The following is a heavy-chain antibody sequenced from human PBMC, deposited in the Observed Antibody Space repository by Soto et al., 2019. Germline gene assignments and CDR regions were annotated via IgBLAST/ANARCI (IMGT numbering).Heavy chain of an antibody. V-gene: IGHV3-66*01. CDR2: IYNDGTT. D-gene: IGHD4-17*01. J-gene: IGHJ4*02. CDR1: GLTVSTAY. Sequence: GGSLRLSCAASGLTVSTAYLSWVRQVPGKGLQWVSIIYNDGTTHYADSVKGRFTIYRDTSKNTLHLQMNSLSAVDTAVYYCARAATVTTIFDYWGQGTLVTVSS. CDR3: ARAATVTTIFDY.